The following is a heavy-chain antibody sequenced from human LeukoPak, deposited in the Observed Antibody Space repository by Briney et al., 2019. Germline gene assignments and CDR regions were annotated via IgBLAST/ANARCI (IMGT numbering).Heavy chain of an antibody. CDR2: ISGSRGST. V-gene: IGHV3-23*01. J-gene: IGHJ4*02. CDR1: GFTFSSYA. Sequence: GGSLRLSCAASGFTFSSYAMSWVRQAPGKGLEWVSAISGSRGSTYYADSVKGRFTISRDNSKNALYLQMNSLRAEDTAVYYCAKVRAQFDYYFDYWGQGTLVTVSS. CDR3: AKVRAQFDYYFDY. D-gene: IGHD3-9*01.